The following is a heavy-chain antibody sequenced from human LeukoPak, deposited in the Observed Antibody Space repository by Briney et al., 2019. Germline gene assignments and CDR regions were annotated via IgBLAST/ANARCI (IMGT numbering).Heavy chain of an antibody. CDR1: GFTFSDYY. D-gene: IGHD3-22*01. CDR2: ISSSGSTI. V-gene: IGHV3-11*01. Sequence: GGSLRLSCATSGFTFSDYYMSWIRQAPGKGLEWVSYISSSGSTIYYADSVKGRFTISRDNAKNSLYLQMNSLRAEDTALYYCARERPRYYYDSSGYYYFGGQGTLVTVSS. J-gene: IGHJ4*02. CDR3: ARERPRYYYDSSGYYYF.